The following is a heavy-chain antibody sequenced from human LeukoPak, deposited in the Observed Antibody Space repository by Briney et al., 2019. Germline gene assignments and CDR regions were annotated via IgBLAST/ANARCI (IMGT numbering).Heavy chain of an antibody. J-gene: IGHJ5*02. Sequence: SETLSLTCTVSGGSISSYYWSWVRQPPGKGLEWIGYIYYSGSTNYNPSLKSRVTISVDTSKNQFSLKLSSVTAADTAVYYCARAKHPSSFDPWGQGTLVTVSS. CDR2: IYYSGST. CDR1: GGSISSYY. D-gene: IGHD2-15*01. V-gene: IGHV4-59*01. CDR3: ARAKHPSSFDP.